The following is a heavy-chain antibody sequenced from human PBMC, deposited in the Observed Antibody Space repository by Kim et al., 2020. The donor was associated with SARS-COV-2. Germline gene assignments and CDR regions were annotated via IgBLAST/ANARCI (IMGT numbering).Heavy chain of an antibody. V-gene: IGHV4-34*01. CDR3: SRSCWITLRGVNFFD. CDR1: GGSLSGSL. D-gene: IGHD2-2*03. J-gene: IGHJ5*02. Sequence: SETLSLTCAVYGGSLSGSLRSWIRQPPGKGLEWIGQSTYNAGTNSNSSPKRISSISVYTSTNHISFSLTSVTAAATAAYYCSRSCWITLRGVNFFD. CDR2: STYNAGT.